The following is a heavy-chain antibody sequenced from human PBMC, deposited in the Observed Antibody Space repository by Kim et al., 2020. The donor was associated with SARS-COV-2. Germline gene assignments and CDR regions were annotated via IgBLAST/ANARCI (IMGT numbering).Heavy chain of an antibody. CDR1: GFTFSTYW. V-gene: IGHV3-7*01. Sequence: GGSLRLSCAASGFTFSTYWMTWVRQAPGKGLEWVANIKPDGSEKYYVDSVKGRFTISRDNAKNSLSLQMNSLGAEDTAVYFCARGFRGFDYWGHGTLVTVSS. J-gene: IGHJ4*01. D-gene: IGHD3-10*01. CDR2: IKPDGSEK. CDR3: ARGFRGFDY.